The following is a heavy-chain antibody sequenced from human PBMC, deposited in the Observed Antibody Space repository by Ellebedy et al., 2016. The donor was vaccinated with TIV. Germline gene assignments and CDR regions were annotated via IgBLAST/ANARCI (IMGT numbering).Heavy chain of an antibody. J-gene: IGHJ5*02. CDR1: GFTFSSYW. D-gene: IGHD4-17*01. V-gene: IGHV3-7*01. CDR2: IYQDGSEK. CDR3: ARRGSYGDYAVQINSWFDT. Sequence: GESLKISCAASGFTFSSYWMGWVRQAPGKGLEWVANIYQDGSEKHYMDRVKGRFTISRDNAKNSLYLQMNSLTVEDTAVYYCARRGSYGDYAVQINSWFDTWGRGTLVAVSS.